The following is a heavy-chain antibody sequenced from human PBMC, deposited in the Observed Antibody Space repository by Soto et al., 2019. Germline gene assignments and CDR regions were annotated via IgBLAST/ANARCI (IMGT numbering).Heavy chain of an antibody. Sequence: EVQLLESGGGLVQPGGSLRLSCAASGFTFSSYAMSWVRQAPGKGLEWVSAISGSGGSTYYADSVKGRFTISRDNSKNTLYLQMNSLRAEDTAVYYCAKVAYCGGDCSEGYFDYWGQGTLVTVSS. J-gene: IGHJ4*02. V-gene: IGHV3-23*01. CDR3: AKVAYCGGDCSEGYFDY. CDR2: ISGSGGST. CDR1: GFTFSSYA. D-gene: IGHD2-21*01.